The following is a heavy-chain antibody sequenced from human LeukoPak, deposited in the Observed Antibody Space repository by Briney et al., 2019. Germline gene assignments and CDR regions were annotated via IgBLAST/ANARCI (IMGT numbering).Heavy chain of an antibody. D-gene: IGHD6-19*01. CDR2: INPNSGGT. V-gene: IGHV1-2*02. J-gene: IGHJ5*01. CDR3: ARTTYSSGWFDY. CDR1: VYTFTGYY. Sequence: ASVKVSCKASVYTFTGYYMHWVRQAPGQGLEWMGWINPNSGGTNYAQRFQGRVTMTRDTSISTAYMELSRLRSDDTAVYYCARTTYSSGWFDYWGQGTLVTVSS.